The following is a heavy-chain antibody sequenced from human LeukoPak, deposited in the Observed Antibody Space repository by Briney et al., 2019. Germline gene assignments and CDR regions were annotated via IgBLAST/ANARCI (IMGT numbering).Heavy chain of an antibody. CDR2: IRNKASGGTT. V-gene: IGHV3-49*03. D-gene: IGHD2-15*01. CDR1: GFTFSDYY. Sequence: SGGSLRLSCAASGFTFSDYYMSWIRQAPGKGLEWVSFIRNKASGGTTEHAASVRGRFTTSRDDSKSIAYLQMNSLKTEDTALYYCTRDRIMTDFWGQGTLVTVSS. J-gene: IGHJ4*02. CDR3: TRDRIMTDF.